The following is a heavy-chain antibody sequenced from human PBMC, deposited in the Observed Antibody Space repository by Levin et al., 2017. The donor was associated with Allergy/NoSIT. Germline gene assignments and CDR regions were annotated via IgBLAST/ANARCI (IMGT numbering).Heavy chain of an antibody. J-gene: IGHJ6*02. Sequence: SQTLSLTCSVSGGSISSSAYYWSWIRQFPGRRLEWVGYIYYSGATYYNPSLQSRFSISVDTSKNQFSLKVSSLTAADTAVYYCASYHKQSNALLGTEPAKGMDVWGQGTTVTVSS. CDR1: GGSISSSAYY. D-gene: IGHD5-18*01. V-gene: IGHV4-30-4*01. CDR2: IYYSGAT. CDR3: ASYHKQSNALLGTEPAKGMDV.